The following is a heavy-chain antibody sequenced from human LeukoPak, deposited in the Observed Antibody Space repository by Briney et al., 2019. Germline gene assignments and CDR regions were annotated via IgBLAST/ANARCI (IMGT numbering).Heavy chain of an antibody. D-gene: IGHD4-17*01. J-gene: IGHJ3*02. CDR1: GFTFSSYG. Sequence: GGSLRLSCAASGFTFSSYGMHWVRQAPGKGLEWVAFIRYDGSNKYYADSVKGRFTISRDNSKNTLYLQMKSLRAEDTAVYYCANPDYGDNAFDIWGQGTIVTVSS. CDR2: IRYDGSNK. V-gene: IGHV3-30*02. CDR3: ANPDYGDNAFDI.